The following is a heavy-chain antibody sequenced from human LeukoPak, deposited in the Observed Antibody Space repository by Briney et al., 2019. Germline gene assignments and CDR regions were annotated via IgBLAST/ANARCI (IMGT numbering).Heavy chain of an antibody. CDR2: IIPIFGTA. V-gene: IGHV1-69*05. CDR1: GYTFSSYA. J-gene: IGHJ3*02. D-gene: IGHD6-13*01. CDR3: ARFTQGGQQLVLSAFDI. Sequence: GASVKVSCKASGYTFSSYAISWVRQAPGQGLEWMGGIIPIFGTANYAQKFQGRVTMTTDKSTSTVYMELSSLISEDTAVYYCARFTQGGQQLVLSAFDIWGQGTMVTVSS.